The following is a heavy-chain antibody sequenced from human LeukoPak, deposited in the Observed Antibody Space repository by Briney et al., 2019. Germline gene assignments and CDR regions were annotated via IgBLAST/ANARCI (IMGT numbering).Heavy chain of an antibody. J-gene: IGHJ5*02. CDR1: GYTFTSYD. CDR2: MNPNSGNT. V-gene: IGHV1-8*01. D-gene: IGHD1-26*01. Sequence: GASVKVSCKASGYTFTSYDINWVRQPTGQGLEWMGWMNPNSGNTGYAQKFQGRVTMTRNTSISTAYMELSSLRSEDTAVYYCARGASIVGATSNWFDPWGQGTLVTVFS. CDR3: ARGASIVGATSNWFDP.